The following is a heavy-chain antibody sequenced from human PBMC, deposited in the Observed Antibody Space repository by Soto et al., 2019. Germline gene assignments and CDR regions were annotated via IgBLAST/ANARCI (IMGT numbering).Heavy chain of an antibody. CDR3: ASRGYSFGTSYYFDY. CDR1: GFTFSSYS. D-gene: IGHD5-18*01. CDR2: ISSSSSTI. J-gene: IGHJ4*02. Sequence: PGGSLRLSCAASGFTFSSYSMNWVRQAPGKGLEWVSYISSSSSTIYYADSVKGRFTISRDNAENSLYLQMNSLRAEDTAVYYCASRGYSFGTSYYFDYWGQGTLVTVSS. V-gene: IGHV3-48*01.